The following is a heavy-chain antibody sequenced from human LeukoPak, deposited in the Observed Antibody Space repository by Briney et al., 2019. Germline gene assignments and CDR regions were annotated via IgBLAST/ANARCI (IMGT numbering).Heavy chain of an antibody. J-gene: IGHJ5*02. CDR2: IYYSGST. Sequence: SETLSLTCTVSGGSISSYYWSWIRQPPGKGLEWIGYIYYSGSTNYNPSLKSRVTISVETSKNQFSLKLSSVTAVDTAVYYCARKPDSRNWFDPWGQGTLVIVSS. V-gene: IGHV4-59*12. D-gene: IGHD3-22*01. CDR3: ARKPDSRNWFDP. CDR1: GGSISSYY.